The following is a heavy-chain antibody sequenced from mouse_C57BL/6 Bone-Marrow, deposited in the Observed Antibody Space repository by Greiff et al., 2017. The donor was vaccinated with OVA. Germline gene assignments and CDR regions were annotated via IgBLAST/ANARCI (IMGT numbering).Heavy chain of an antibody. CDR3: ARTLYYFDY. Sequence: QVQLQQPGAELVKPGASVKLSCKASGYTFTSYWMQWVKQRPGQGLEWIGEIDPSDSYTNYNQKFKGKAKLTVDTSSSTAYMQLSSLTSEDSAVYYCARTLYYFDYWGQGTTLTVSS. CDR2: IDPSDSYT. J-gene: IGHJ2*01. CDR1: GYTFTSYW. V-gene: IGHV1-50*01.